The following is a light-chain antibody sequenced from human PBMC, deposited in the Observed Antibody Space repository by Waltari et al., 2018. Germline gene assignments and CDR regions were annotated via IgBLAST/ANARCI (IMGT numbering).Light chain of an antibody. V-gene: IGLV2-23*01. Sequence: QSVLPKPASVSGSPGQSISISCNGTNSDVGGYNLVSWYQQRPGPAPKLIIFEGSERHSCVSDRFAGSKSGNTASLTVSVLQADDEAHYYCCSYAGSTTPMLFGGGTKLTVL. CDR3: CSYAGSTTPML. J-gene: IGLJ2*01. CDR2: EGS. CDR1: NSDVGGYNL.